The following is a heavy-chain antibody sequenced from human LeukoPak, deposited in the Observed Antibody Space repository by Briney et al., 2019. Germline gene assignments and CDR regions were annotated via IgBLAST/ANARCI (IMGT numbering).Heavy chain of an antibody. J-gene: IGHJ5*02. CDR2: INHSGST. V-gene: IGHV4-34*01. D-gene: IGHD3-10*01. Sequence: SSETLSLTCAVYGGSFSGYDWSWIRQPPGKGLEWIGEINHSGSTNYNPSLKSRVTISVDTSKNQFSLKLSSVTAADTAVYYCARGLWGFDPWGQGTLVTVSS. CDR3: ARGLWGFDP. CDR1: GGSFSGYD.